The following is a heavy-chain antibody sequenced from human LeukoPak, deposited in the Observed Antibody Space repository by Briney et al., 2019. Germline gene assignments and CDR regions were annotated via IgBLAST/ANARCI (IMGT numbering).Heavy chain of an antibody. V-gene: IGHV3-30*03. CDR2: ISYDGSNK. CDR3: ARSYYYDSSDL. D-gene: IGHD3-22*01. Sequence: GGSLRLSCAASGFTFSSYGMHWVRQAPGKGLEWVAVISYDGSNKYYADSVKGRFTISRDNSKNTLYLQMNSLRAEDTAVYYCARSYYYDSSDLWGRGTLVTVSS. CDR1: GFTFSSYG. J-gene: IGHJ4*02.